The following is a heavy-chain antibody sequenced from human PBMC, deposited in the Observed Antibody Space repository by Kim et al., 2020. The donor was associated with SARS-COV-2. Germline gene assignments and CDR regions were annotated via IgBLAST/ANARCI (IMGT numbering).Heavy chain of an antibody. CDR3: ARVALIRYFDWLFPEGYYFDY. J-gene: IGHJ4*02. Sequence: SETLSLTCTVSGGSISSGDYYWSWIRQPPGKGLEWIGYIYYSGSTYYNPSLKSRVTISVDTSKNQFSLKLSSVTAADTAVYYCARVALIRYFDWLFPEGYYFDYWCQGTLVTVSS. V-gene: IGHV4-30-4*01. CDR1: GGSISSGDYY. D-gene: IGHD3-9*01. CDR2: IYYSGST.